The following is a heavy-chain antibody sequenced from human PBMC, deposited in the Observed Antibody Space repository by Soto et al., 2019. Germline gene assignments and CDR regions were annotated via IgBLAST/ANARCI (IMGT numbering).Heavy chain of an antibody. Sequence: GGSLRLSCAASGFTFSSYAMSWVRQAPGKGLEWVSAISGSGGSTYYADSVKGRFTISRDNSKNTLYLQMNSLRAEDTAVYYCAKDLYCYGSGSYSDYWGQGTLVTVSS. CDR1: GFTFSSYA. CDR2: ISGSGGST. V-gene: IGHV3-23*01. J-gene: IGHJ4*02. CDR3: AKDLYCYGSGSYSDY. D-gene: IGHD3-10*01.